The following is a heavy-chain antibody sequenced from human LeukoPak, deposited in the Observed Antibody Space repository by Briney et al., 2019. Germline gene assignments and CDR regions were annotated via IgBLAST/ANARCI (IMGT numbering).Heavy chain of an antibody. D-gene: IGHD2-15*01. V-gene: IGHV3-66*01. CDR1: EFTVSSNY. Sequence: PGGSLRLSCAASEFTVSSNYMSWVRQAPGKGLEWVSVIYSGAGTYYADYVKGRFTTSRDNSKNTLYLQMNRLRAEDTAVYYCARGIGCSGGRCYQELDYWGQGTLVTVSS. J-gene: IGHJ4*02. CDR3: ARGIGCSGGRCYQELDY. CDR2: IYSGAGT.